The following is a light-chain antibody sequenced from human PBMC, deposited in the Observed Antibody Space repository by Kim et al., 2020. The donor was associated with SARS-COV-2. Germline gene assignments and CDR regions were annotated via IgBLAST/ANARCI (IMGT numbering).Light chain of an antibody. Sequence: QSVLTQPPSASATPGQRVTISCSGTSSNIGSNYVYWYQQLPGTAPKLLIDRNDQRPSGVPDRFSGSKSGTSASLAISGLRSDDEADYYCTAWDDRLSAYVFGTGTKVTVL. CDR2: RND. CDR1: SSNIGSNY. CDR3: TAWDDRLSAYV. V-gene: IGLV1-47*01. J-gene: IGLJ1*01.